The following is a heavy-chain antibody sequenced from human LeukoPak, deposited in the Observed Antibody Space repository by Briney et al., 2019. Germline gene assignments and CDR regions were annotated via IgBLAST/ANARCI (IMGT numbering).Heavy chain of an antibody. CDR1: GYTFTNNY. CDR2: IYPRDGST. J-gene: IGHJ4*02. V-gene: IGHV1-46*01. CDR3: ARDQEGFDY. Sequence: ASVNVSSTPSGYTFTNNYIHWVRQAPGQRLEWMGMIYPRDGSTSYAQKFQGRVTVTRDTSTSTVHMELSGLRSEDTAVYYCARDQEGFDYWGQGTLVTVSS.